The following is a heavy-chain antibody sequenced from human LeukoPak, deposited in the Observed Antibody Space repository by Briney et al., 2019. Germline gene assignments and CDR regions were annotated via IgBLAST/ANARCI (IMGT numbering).Heavy chain of an antibody. CDR1: GYTFTGYY. D-gene: IGHD3-22*01. CDR2: INPNSGGT. Sequence: ASVKVSCKASGYTFTGYYMHWVRQAPGQGLEWMGWINPNSGGTNYAQKFQGRATMTRDTSISTAYMELSRLRSDDTAVYYCARGEESYYDSSGYYRRFDYWGQGTLVTVSS. V-gene: IGHV1-2*02. CDR3: ARGEESYYDSSGYYRRFDY. J-gene: IGHJ4*02.